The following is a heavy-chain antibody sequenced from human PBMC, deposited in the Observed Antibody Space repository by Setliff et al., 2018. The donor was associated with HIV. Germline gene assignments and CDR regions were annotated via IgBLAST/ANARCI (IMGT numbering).Heavy chain of an antibody. D-gene: IGHD5-12*01. J-gene: IGHJ4*02. CDR3: ARWGAGYNSYDS. Sequence: SETLSLTCAVYGGSFSGYYWSWIRQPPGKGLEWIGEINHSGSTSYNPSLKIRVSISVDTSKNQFSLRLSSVTAADSAVYFCARWGAGYNSYDSWGQGSLVTVSS. CDR1: GGSFSGYY. V-gene: IGHV4-34*01. CDR2: INHSGST.